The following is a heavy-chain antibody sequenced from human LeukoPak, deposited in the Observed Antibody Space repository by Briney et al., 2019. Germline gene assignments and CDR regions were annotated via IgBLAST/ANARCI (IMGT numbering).Heavy chain of an antibody. CDR1: GFTFSSYA. V-gene: IGHV3-64*01. Sequence: GGSLRLSCAASGFTFSSYAMHWVRQAPGKGLEYVSAISINGGTTYYANSVKGRFTISRDNSKNTLYLQMNSLRAEDTAVYYCARDGPYTSSWSGYFDNWGQGTLVTVSS. CDR2: ISINGGTT. CDR3: ARDGPYTSSWSGYFDN. D-gene: IGHD6-13*01. J-gene: IGHJ4*02.